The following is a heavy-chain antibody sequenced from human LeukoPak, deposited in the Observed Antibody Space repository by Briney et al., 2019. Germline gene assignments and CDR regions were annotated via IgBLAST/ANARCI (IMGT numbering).Heavy chain of an antibody. CDR2: ISGSGGST. V-gene: IGHV3-23*01. Sequence: GGSLRLSCAASGFTFSSYAMSWVRQAPGKGLEWVSAISGSGGSTYYADSVKGRFTISRDNSKNTLYLQMNSLRAEDTAVYYCAKDPDIVGATTPDYWGQGTLVTVSS. D-gene: IGHD1-26*01. CDR3: AKDPDIVGATTPDY. CDR1: GFTFSSYA. J-gene: IGHJ4*02.